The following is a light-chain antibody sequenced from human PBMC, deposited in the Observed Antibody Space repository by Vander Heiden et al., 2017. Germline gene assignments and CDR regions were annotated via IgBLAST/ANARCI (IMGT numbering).Light chain of an antibody. V-gene: IGLV1-44*01. CDR2: SHN. J-gene: IGLJ3*02. CDR3: AAWDDNLSGWV. CDR1: SSNIGSNT. Sequence: QSVLTQPPSASGTHGQRVTISCSGRSSNIGSNTVNWYQLLPGTAPKLLIYSHNQRPSGVPDRFSGSKSGTSASLAISGLQSEDEADYYCAAWDDNLSGWVFGGGTKLTVL.